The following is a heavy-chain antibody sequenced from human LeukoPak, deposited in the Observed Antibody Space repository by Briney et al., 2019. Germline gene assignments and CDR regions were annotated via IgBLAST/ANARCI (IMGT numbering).Heavy chain of an antibody. Sequence: PSETLSLTCAVYGGSFSGYYWSWIRQPPGKGLEWIGEINHSGSTNYNPSLKSRVTISVDTSKNQFSLKLSSVTAADTAVYHCARGQGRIAVAGRIDYWGQGTLVTVSS. V-gene: IGHV4-34*01. CDR1: GGSFSGYY. CDR2: INHSGST. D-gene: IGHD6-19*01. J-gene: IGHJ4*02. CDR3: ARGQGRIAVAGRIDY.